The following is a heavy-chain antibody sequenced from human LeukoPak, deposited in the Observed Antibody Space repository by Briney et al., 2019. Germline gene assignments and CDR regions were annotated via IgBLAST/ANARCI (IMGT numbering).Heavy chain of an antibody. V-gene: IGHV3-23*01. CDR1: GFTFGTYA. D-gene: IGHD2-15*01. CDR3: AKAGYCSGGSCSNWFDP. J-gene: IGHJ5*02. CDR2: ISDSDNRT. Sequence: GGSLRLSCAASGFTFGTYAMTWFRQAPGKGPEWVSAISDSDNRTYYADSVKGRFTISRDNSKNTLYLHMSSLRAEDTAVYSCAKAGYCSGGSCSNWFDPWGQGTLVTVSS.